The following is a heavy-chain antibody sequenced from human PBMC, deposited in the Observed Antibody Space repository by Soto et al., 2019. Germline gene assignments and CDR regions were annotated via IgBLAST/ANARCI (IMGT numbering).Heavy chain of an antibody. CDR2: ISSSSSYT. CDR3: AKCGASNTCIPTGFEP. D-gene: IGHD2-15*01. Sequence: GGSQILSCASSGFPFSSYAMILLRPAPGKGLEWVSYISSSSSYTNYADSVKGRFTISRDNAKNSLYLQMNSLTAEDTATYFCAKCGASNTCIPTGFEPWGQGTLVNVSA. J-gene: IGHJ5*02. V-gene: IGHV3-11*03. CDR1: GFPFSSYA.